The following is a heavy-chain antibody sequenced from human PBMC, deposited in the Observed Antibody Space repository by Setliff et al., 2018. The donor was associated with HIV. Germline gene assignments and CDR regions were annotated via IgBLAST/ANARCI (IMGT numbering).Heavy chain of an antibody. CDR2: IIHSGST. V-gene: IGHV4-34*01. CDR1: SGSFSGYF. Sequence: PSETLSLTCAVYSGSFSGYFWSWIRQPPGKGLEWIGEIIHSGSTNYNPSLKSRITISVDTSKNQFSLKLSSVTAADTAVYYCARGDYHDSTGYECLDSWGQGTLVTVSS. J-gene: IGHJ4*02. CDR3: ARGDYHDSTGYECLDS. D-gene: IGHD3-22*01.